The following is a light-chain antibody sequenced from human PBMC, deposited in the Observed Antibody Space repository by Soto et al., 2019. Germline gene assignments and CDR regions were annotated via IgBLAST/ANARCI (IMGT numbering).Light chain of an antibody. Sequence: EMVMTQSPATLSVSPGERATLSCRASQNLSRNLAWYQQQPGQAPRLLIFYASTRATGITARFSGSGSGTDFTLTISSLQSEDFAVYYCQQYDKWPHPFGQGTKLEIK. J-gene: IGKJ2*01. V-gene: IGKV3-15*01. CDR1: QNLSRN. CDR2: YAS. CDR3: QQYDKWPHP.